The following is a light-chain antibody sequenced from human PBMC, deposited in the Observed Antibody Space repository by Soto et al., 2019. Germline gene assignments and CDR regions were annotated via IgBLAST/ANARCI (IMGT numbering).Light chain of an antibody. CDR2: DAS. V-gene: IGKV1-5*01. J-gene: IGKJ2*01. CDR1: QSISSW. Sequence: DIQMTQSPSTLSASVGDRVTITCRASQSISSWLAWYQQKPGKAPKLLIYDASSLESGVPSRFSGSGSGTEFTLTISSLQPDDFATYYCQQYNSPPDTFGQGTKLEIK. CDR3: QQYNSPPDT.